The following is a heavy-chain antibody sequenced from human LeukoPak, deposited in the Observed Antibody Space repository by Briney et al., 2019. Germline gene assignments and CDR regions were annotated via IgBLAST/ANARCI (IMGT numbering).Heavy chain of an antibody. D-gene: IGHD3-22*01. J-gene: IGHJ5*02. CDR3: ARESYYYDSSGYTTYNWFDP. CDR2: IYYSGST. V-gene: IGHV4-39*07. CDR1: GGSISSSSYY. Sequence: PSETLSLTCTVSGGSISSSSYYWGWIRQPPGKGLEWIGSIYYSGSTYYNPSLKSRVTISVDTSKNQFSLKLSSVTAADTAVYYCARESYYYDSSGYTTYNWFDPWGQGTLVTVSS.